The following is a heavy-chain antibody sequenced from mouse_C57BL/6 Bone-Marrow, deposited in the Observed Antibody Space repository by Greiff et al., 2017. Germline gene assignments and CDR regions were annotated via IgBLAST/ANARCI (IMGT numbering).Heavy chain of an antibody. V-gene: IGHV5-6*01. CDR3: ARHDGNYEFAY. J-gene: IGHJ3*01. D-gene: IGHD2-1*01. Sequence: EVKLVESGGDLVKPGGSLKLSCAASGFTFSSYGMSWVRQTPDKRLEWVATISSGGSYTDYPESVKGRITISRDNAKNTRYLQMSSLKSEDTAMYYCARHDGNYEFAYWGQGTLVTVSA. CDR1: GFTFSSYG. CDR2: ISSGGSYT.